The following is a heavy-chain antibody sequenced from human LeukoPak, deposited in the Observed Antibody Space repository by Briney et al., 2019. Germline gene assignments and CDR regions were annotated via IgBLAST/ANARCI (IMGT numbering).Heavy chain of an antibody. V-gene: IGHV3-30*04. D-gene: IGHD5-24*01. CDR3: ARDPFGGTHLINGYNPNFDY. CDR1: GFTFSSYA. Sequence: GGSLRLSCAASGFTFSSYAMHWVRQAPGKGLEWVAVISYDGSNKYYADSVKGRFTISRDNSKNTLYLQMNSLRAEDTAMCYCARDPFGGTHLINGYNPNFDYWGQGTLVTVSS. CDR2: ISYDGSNK. J-gene: IGHJ4*02.